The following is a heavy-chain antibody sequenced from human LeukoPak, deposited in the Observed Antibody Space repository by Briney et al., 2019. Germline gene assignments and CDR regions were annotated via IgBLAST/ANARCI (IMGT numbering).Heavy chain of an antibody. CDR1: GGSISSSSSY. CDR2: IYYSGSS. J-gene: IGHJ4*02. D-gene: IGHD6-13*01. Sequence: PSETLSLTCSVSGGSISSSSSYWGWIRQPPGKGLEWIGSIYYSGSSFDNPALKSRVTISVDTSKNQFSLKLSSVTAADTAVYYCARPGGGSSSWYYFDYWGQGTLVTVSS. V-gene: IGHV4-39*01. CDR3: ARPGGGSSSWYYFDY.